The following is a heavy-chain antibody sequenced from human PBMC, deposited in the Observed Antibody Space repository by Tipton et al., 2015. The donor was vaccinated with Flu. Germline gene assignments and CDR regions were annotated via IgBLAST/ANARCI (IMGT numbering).Heavy chain of an antibody. J-gene: IGHJ5*02. V-gene: IGHV4-61*09. CDR1: GGSISSGSYY. D-gene: IGHD6-13*01. CDR2: SHHTGST. Sequence: TLSLTCTVSGGSISSGSYYWTWIRQPAGKGLEWIVNSHHTGSTYRNPSLKSRVIISVDRSKNQFSLKLTSVTAADTAVYYCARAWAAAGSAWGQGTLVAVSS. CDR3: ARAWAAAGSA.